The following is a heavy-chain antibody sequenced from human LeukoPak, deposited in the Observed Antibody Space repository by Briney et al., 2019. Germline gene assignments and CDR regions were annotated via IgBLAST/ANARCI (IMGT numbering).Heavy chain of an antibody. D-gene: IGHD3-10*01. Sequence: GGSPRLSCGASGFIFSSYSMKWVRQAPGKGLEWVSSISTGSSDIYYVDSVKGRFTISRDNTKNSLYLQMNSLRAEDTAVYYCVRGSYGPLWFGDYWGQGTQVTVSS. CDR2: ISTGSSDI. J-gene: IGHJ4*02. V-gene: IGHV3-21*01. CDR3: VRGSYGPLWFGDY. CDR1: GFIFSSYS.